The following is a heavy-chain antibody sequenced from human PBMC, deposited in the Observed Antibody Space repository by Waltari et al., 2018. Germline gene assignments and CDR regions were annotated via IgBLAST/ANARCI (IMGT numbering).Heavy chain of an antibody. D-gene: IGHD1-26*01. CDR2: IETGESDI. CDR1: GYSFTSYW. Sequence: EVQLVQSGAEVNNPGESLKISCKGSGYSFTSYWIGWVRQMPGKGLEWRGIIETGESDIIYSPSFQGHVTISADKSISTAYLQWSSLKASDTAMYYCARPVGGSDFDYWGQGTLVTVSS. CDR3: ARPVGGSDFDY. J-gene: IGHJ4*02. V-gene: IGHV5-51*01.